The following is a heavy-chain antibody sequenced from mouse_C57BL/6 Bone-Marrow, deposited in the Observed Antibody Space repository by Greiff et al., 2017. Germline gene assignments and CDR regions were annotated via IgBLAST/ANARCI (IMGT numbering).Heavy chain of an antibody. CDR2: IYPGDGDT. CDR3: ARSKCYDYDGAWFAY. CDR1: GYAFSSYW. D-gene: IGHD2-4*01. V-gene: IGHV1-80*01. J-gene: IGHJ3*01. Sequence: QVQLQQSGAELVKPGASVKISCKASGYAFSSYWMNWVKQRPGKGLEWIGQIYPGDGDTNYNGKFKGKATLTADKSSSTAYMQLSSLTSEDSAVYFCARSKCYDYDGAWFAYWGQGTLVTVSA.